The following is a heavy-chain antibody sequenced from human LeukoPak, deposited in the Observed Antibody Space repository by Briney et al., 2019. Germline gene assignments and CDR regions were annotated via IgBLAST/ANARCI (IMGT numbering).Heavy chain of an antibody. J-gene: IGHJ4*02. Sequence: GGSLRLSCAASGFTFSSYSMNWVRQAPGKGLEWVSSISSSSSYIYYADSVKGRFTISRDNAKNSLHLQMNSLRAEDTAVYYCARGYDSSGYFPDYWGQGTLVTVSS. D-gene: IGHD3-22*01. V-gene: IGHV3-21*01. CDR1: GFTFSSYS. CDR3: ARGYDSSGYFPDY. CDR2: ISSSSSYI.